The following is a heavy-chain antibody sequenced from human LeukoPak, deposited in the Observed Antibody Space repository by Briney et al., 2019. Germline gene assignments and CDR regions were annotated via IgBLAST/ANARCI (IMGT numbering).Heavy chain of an antibody. CDR2: ITGNGGST. V-gene: IGHV3-23*01. Sequence: GRSLRLSCTASAFTFIIYAMHWVRQAPGKGLEWVSAITGNGGSTYYADSVKGRFTISRDNSKSTLYLQMNRLRAEDTAIYYCAKRSCSGTTCYPLDYWGQGTLVTVSS. CDR3: AKRSCSGTTCYPLDY. CDR1: AFTFIIYA. J-gene: IGHJ4*02. D-gene: IGHD6-19*01.